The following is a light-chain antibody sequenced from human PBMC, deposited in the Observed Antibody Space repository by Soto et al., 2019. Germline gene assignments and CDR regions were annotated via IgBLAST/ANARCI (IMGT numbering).Light chain of an antibody. CDR3: QHRYSWPLT. CDR1: QSVSTF. Sequence: IVLTQSPATLSLSPGERATLSCRASQSVSTFLAWYQQRPGQAPRLLISDASNRATGIPARFSGSGSGTDFTLTISSLEPEDFAVYYCQHRYSWPLTFGGGTKVEI. V-gene: IGKV3-11*01. J-gene: IGKJ4*01. CDR2: DAS.